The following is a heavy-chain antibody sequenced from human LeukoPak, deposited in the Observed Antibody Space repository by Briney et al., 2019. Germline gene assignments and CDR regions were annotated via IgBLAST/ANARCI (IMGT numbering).Heavy chain of an antibody. J-gene: IGHJ3*02. D-gene: IGHD3-22*01. V-gene: IGHV4-34*01. Sequence: SETLSLTCAVYGGSFSGYYWGWIRQPPGKGLEWIGSIYYSGSTYFNPSLKSRVTISVDTSKNQFSLKLSSVTAADTAVYYCARAPVIPFDNSGTWGAFDIWGQGTMVTVSS. CDR1: GGSFSGYY. CDR2: IYYSGST. CDR3: ARAPVIPFDNSGTWGAFDI.